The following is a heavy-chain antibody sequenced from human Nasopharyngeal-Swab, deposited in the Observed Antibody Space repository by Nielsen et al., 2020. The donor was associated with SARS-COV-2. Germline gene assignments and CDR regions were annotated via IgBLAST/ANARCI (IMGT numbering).Heavy chain of an antibody. Sequence: ASVKVSCKAPGYTFTGNDITWARQAPGQGLEWMGRISPSNGNTKFAQRFQGRVTMTTDTSTRTAYMELRSLTSDDTAVYYCATERSGVVPGPLGIGPWYNYYYMDVWGKGTTVTVSS. CDR1: GYTFTGND. D-gene: IGHD2-2*01. CDR2: ISPSNGNT. CDR3: ATERSGVVPGPLGIGPWYNYYYMDV. J-gene: IGHJ6*03. V-gene: IGHV1-18*04.